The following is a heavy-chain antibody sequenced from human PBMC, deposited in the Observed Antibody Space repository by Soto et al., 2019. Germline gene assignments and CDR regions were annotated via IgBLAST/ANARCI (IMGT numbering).Heavy chain of an antibody. V-gene: IGHV1-69*17. J-gene: IGHJ5*02. CDR1: GGTSRSLS. D-gene: IGHD2-15*01. Sequence: QVQLVQSGAEVKKPGSSVKVSCQASGGTSRSLSITWVRQAPGQGLEWMGGLTPLFGIPNYPQKFQGRLTITADKSTGTAYLELSSLRSEDTAVYYCARDTHSAGGWFDTWGRGTLVTVSS. CDR3: ARDTHSAGGWFDT. CDR2: LTPLFGIP.